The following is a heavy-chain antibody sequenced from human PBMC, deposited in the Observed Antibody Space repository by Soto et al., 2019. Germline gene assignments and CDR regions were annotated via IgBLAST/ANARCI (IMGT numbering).Heavy chain of an antibody. V-gene: IGHV3-7*01. CDR3: ARGIAGTGP. Sequence: EVQLVDSGGGLVQPGGSLRLSCAASGFTFSSYGMSWVRQAPGKRPEWVANVKQDESEINYVDSAKGRFTISRDNAKNSLYLQMNSLRAEDTAVYYCARGIAGTGPWGQGTLVTVSP. J-gene: IGHJ5*02. CDR1: GFTFSSYG. CDR2: VKQDESEI. D-gene: IGHD1-7*01.